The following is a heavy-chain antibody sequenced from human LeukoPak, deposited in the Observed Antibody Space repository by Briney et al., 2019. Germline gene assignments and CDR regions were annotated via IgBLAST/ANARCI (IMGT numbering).Heavy chain of an antibody. CDR3: ARVKAAAGSNWFDP. Sequence: KAGGSLRLSCAASGFTFSDYYTSWIRQAPGKGLEWVSYISSSGSTIYYADSVKGRFTISRDNAKNSLYLQMNSLRAEDTAAYYCARVKAAAGSNWFDPWGQGTLVTVSS. D-gene: IGHD6-13*01. CDR1: GFTFSDYY. J-gene: IGHJ5*02. V-gene: IGHV3-11*01. CDR2: ISSSGSTI.